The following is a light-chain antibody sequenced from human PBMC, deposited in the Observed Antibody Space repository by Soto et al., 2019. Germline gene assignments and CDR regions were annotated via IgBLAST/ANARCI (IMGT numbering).Light chain of an antibody. J-gene: IGLJ1*01. V-gene: IGLV2-23*02. CDR2: EVN. CDR3: CSFTSSNTHV. Sequence: QSVRTQPASVSVSPGQSITISCTGTSSDFGNYNLVSWYQQHPGKVPKLILFEVNKRPSGVSGRFSGSKSGNTASLTISGLQAEDEADYYCCSFTSSNTHVFGTGAKVTVL. CDR1: SSDFGNYNL.